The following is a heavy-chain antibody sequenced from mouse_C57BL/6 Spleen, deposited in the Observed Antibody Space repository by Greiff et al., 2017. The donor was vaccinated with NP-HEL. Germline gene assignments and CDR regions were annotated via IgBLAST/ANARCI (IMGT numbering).Heavy chain of an antibody. CDR2: ISNGGGST. CDR3: AGTTVVATDYAMDY. D-gene: IGHD1-1*01. CDR1: GFTFSDYY. J-gene: IGHJ4*01. V-gene: IGHV5-12*01. Sequence: EVQGVESGGGLVQPGGSLKLSCAASGFTFSDYYMYWVRQTPEKRLEWVAYISNGGGSTYYPDTVKGRFTISRDNAKNTLYLQMSRLKSEDTAMYYCAGTTVVATDYAMDYWGQGTSVTVSS.